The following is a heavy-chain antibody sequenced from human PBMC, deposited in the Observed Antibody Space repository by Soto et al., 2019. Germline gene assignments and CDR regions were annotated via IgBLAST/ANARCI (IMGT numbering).Heavy chain of an antibody. J-gene: IGHJ5*02. CDR3: ARDRRGIVVVTAIPWFDP. CDR2: IIPIFGTA. V-gene: IGHV1-69*01. D-gene: IGHD2-21*02. Sequence: QVQLVQSGAEVKKPGSSVKVSCKASGGTFSSYAISWVRQAPGQGLEWMGGIIPIFGTANYAQKFQGRVTITADESTSTGYMELSSLRSEDTAVYYCARDRRGIVVVTAIPWFDPWGQGTLVTVSS. CDR1: GGTFSSYA.